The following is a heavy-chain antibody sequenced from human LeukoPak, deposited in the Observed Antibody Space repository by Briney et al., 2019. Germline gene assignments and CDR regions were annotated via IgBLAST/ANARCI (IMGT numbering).Heavy chain of an antibody. Sequence: PGGSLRLSCAASGFTFDDYAMHWVRQAPGKGLEYVSGISWNSGSIGYADSVKGRFTISRDNAKNSLYLQMNSLRAEDMALYYCAKAGLWSGFDYWGQGTLVTVSS. J-gene: IGHJ4*02. V-gene: IGHV3-9*03. D-gene: IGHD5-18*01. CDR1: GFTFDDYA. CDR2: ISWNSGSI. CDR3: AKAGLWSGFDY.